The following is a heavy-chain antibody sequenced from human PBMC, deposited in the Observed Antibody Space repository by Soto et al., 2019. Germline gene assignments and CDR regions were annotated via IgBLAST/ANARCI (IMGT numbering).Heavy chain of an antibody. D-gene: IGHD1-26*01. CDR3: ARDGSYRGWVDP. CDR2: ICYSGST. Sequence: QVQLQESGPGLVKPSQTLSLTCTVSGGSISSGGYYWTWIRQHPERGLECIGYICYSGSTFYNPSLKSRVTISVDTSKNQFSLKLSSVTAADTAVYYCARDGSYRGWVDPWGQGTLVTVSS. CDR1: GGSISSGGYY. J-gene: IGHJ5*02. V-gene: IGHV4-31*03.